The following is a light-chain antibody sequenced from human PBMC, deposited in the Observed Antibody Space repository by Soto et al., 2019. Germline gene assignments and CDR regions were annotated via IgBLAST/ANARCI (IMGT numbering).Light chain of an antibody. Sequence: QSVLTQPASVSGSPGQSITISCTGTSSDVGSYNRVSWHQQHPGKAPKLIIYEVTDRPSGVSNRFSGSKSGDTASLTISGLQAEDEAEYYCSSYTNINTRACVFGTGTKVTVL. CDR1: SSDVGSYNR. V-gene: IGLV2-14*01. CDR3: SSYTNINTRACV. CDR2: EVT. J-gene: IGLJ1*01.